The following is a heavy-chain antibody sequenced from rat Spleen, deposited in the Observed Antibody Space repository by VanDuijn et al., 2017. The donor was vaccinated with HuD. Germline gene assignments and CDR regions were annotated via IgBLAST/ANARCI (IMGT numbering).Heavy chain of an antibody. V-gene: IGHV7-7*01. J-gene: IGHJ4*01. CDR3: ATSHVLPMDA. CDR2: IRNKANGYTT. CDR1: GFTFTDFY. D-gene: IGHD1-12*01. Sequence: EVKLLESGGGLVQPGGSMRLSCAASGFTFTDFYMNWIRQPAGKAPEWLGFIRNKANGYTTEYNPSVKGRFTISRDNTQIMLYLKMNTLRAEDTPTYYCATSHVLPMDAWGQGASVTVSS.